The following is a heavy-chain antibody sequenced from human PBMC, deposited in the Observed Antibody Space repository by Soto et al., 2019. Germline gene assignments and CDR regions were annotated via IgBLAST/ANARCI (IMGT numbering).Heavy chain of an antibody. CDR3: ARDGTILAVAGTNYGMDV. J-gene: IGHJ6*02. CDR2: ISYDGSNK. CDR1: GFTFSSYA. Sequence: HPGGSLRLSCAASGFTFSSYAMHWVRQAPGKGLEWVAVISYDGSNKYYADSVKGRFTISRDNSKNTLYLQMNSLRAEDTAVYYCARDGTILAVAGTNYGMDVWGQGTTVTVSS. D-gene: IGHD6-19*01. V-gene: IGHV3-30-3*01.